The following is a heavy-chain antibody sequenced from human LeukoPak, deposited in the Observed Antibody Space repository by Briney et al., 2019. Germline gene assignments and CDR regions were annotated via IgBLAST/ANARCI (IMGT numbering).Heavy chain of an antibody. J-gene: IGHJ4*02. CDR1: GGSISSYY. CDR2: IYYSGRT. Sequence: SETLSLTCTASGGSISSYYWSWIRQPPGKGLEWISYIYYSGRTKYNPSLKSRVTISVDTSKTQFSLKLSSVTAADTAVYYCARVNHGYGRIYYFDYWGQGTLVTVSS. V-gene: IGHV4-59*01. D-gene: IGHD5-18*01. CDR3: ARVNHGYGRIYYFDY.